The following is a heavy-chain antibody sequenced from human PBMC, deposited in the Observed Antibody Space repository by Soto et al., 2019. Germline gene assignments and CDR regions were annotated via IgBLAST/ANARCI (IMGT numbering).Heavy chain of an antibody. CDR1: GFTFSSYE. CDR2: ISSSGSRI. V-gene: IGHV3-48*03. D-gene: IGHD2-2*01. Sequence: EVQLVESGGGLVQPGGSLRLSCAASGFTFSSYEMNWVRQAPGKGLEWVSYISSSGSRIFYADSVKGRFTISRDNANNSLYLQMNSLRAEDTAVYYCARVGCSSTSCYSLDYWGQGTLVTASS. CDR3: ARVGCSSTSCYSLDY. J-gene: IGHJ4*02.